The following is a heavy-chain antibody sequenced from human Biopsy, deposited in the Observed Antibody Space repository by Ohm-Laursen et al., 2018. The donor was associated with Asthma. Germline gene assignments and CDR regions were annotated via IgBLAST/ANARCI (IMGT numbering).Heavy chain of an antibody. CDR1: GFAVSRDY. J-gene: IGHJ4*02. V-gene: IGHV3-53*01. CDR2: PHSGGTS. Sequence: SLRLSCTASGFAVSRDYMFWVRQAPGKGLEWVPPPHSGGTSHTADSVRGRFTISRDYSKNTLYLQMHSLRAEDTAVYYCARGDSSNWSHYYFDYWGQGTLVTVSS. CDR3: ARGDSSNWSHYYFDY. D-gene: IGHD3-22*01.